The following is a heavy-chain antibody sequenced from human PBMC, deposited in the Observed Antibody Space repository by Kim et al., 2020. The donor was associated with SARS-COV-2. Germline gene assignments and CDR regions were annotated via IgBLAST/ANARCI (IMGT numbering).Heavy chain of an antibody. D-gene: IGHD5-12*01. J-gene: IGHJ5*02. CDR3: ARDHGEYRSDSFAP. CDR1: GYTFTTFG. V-gene: IGHV1-18*01. Sequence: ASVKVSCRASGYTFTTFGISWVRQAPGQGLEWMGWISPDTGDTNYAQKFQGRVTMTTDTSTSTAYMELTSLRSDETAVYYCARDHGEYRSDSFAPWGQGTLVTVTS. CDR2: ISPDTGDT.